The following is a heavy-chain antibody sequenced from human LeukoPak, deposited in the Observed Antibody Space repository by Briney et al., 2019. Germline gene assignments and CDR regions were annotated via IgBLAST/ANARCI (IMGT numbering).Heavy chain of an antibody. CDR1: GGSISSGGYS. J-gene: IGHJ3*02. CDR3: ARGIAAAGCDI. V-gene: IGHV4-30-2*01. CDR2: IYHSGST. Sequence: SQTLSLTCAVSGGSISSGGYSWSWIRQPPGKGLEWIGYIYHSGSTYYNPSLKSRVTISVDRSKNQFSLKLSSVTAADTAVYYCARGIAAAGCDIWGQGTMVTVSS. D-gene: IGHD6-13*01.